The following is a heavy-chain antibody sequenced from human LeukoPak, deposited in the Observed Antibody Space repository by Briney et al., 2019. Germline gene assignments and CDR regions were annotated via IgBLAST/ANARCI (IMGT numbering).Heavy chain of an antibody. V-gene: IGHV3-53*05. CDR2: IYSGGST. CDR3: ASIRFAVGQWPSQTKYYYYGMDV. Sequence: GGSLRLSCAASGFTVSSNYMSWVRQAPGKGLEWVSVIYSGGSTYYADSVKGRFTISRDNSKNTLYLQMNSLRSEDTAVYYCASIRFAVGQWPSQTKYYYYGMDVWGQGTTVTVSS. CDR1: GFTVSSNY. J-gene: IGHJ6*02. D-gene: IGHD6-19*01.